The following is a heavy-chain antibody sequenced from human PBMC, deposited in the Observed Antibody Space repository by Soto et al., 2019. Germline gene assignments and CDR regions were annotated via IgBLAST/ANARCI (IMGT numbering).Heavy chain of an antibody. D-gene: IGHD3-22*01. CDR3: AREYYYDSSGYYNWFDP. J-gene: IGHJ5*02. V-gene: IGHV1-2*04. CDR2: INPNSGGT. CDR1: GYTFTGYY. Sequence: GASVKVSCKASGYTFTGYYMHWVRQAPGQGLEWMGWINPNSGGTNYAQKFQGWVTMTRDTSISTAYMELSRLRSDDTAVYYCAREYYYDSSGYYNWFDPWGQGTLVTVSS.